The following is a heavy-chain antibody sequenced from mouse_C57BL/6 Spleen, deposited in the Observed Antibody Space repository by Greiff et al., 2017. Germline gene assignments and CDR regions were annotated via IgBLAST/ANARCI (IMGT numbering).Heavy chain of an antibody. V-gene: IGHV1-50*01. J-gene: IGHJ2*01. CDR1: GYTFTSYW. CDR3: AREVTTDY. D-gene: IGHD2-2*01. CDR2: IDPSDSYT. Sequence: VQLQESGAELVKPGASVKLSCKASGYTFTSYWMQWVKQRPGQGLEWIGEIDPSDSYTNYNQKFKGKATLTVDTSSSTAYMQLSSLTSEDSAVYYCAREVTTDYWGQGTTLTVSS.